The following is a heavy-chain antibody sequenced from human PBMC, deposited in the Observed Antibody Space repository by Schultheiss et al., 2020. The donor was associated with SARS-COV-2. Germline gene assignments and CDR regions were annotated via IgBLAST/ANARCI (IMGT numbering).Heavy chain of an antibody. CDR2: IIPILGIA. CDR3: ARDRAPGADWFDP. J-gene: IGHJ5*02. CDR1: GGTFSSYA. D-gene: IGHD3-10*01. Sequence: SVKVSCKASGGTFSSYAISWVRQAPGQGLEWMGRIIPILGIANYAQKFQGRVTITADKSTSTAYMELSRLRSDDTAVYYCARDRAPGADWFDPWGQGTLVTVSS. V-gene: IGHV1-69*04.